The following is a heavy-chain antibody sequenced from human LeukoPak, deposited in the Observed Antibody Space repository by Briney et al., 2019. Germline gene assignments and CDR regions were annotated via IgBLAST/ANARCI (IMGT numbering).Heavy chain of an antibody. D-gene: IGHD5-18*01. CDR3: ARVAAMAPFDY. V-gene: IGHV4-59*01. Sequence: WIGYIYYSGNTNYNPSLKSRVTISVDTSKNQFSLKLSSVTAADTAVYYRARVAAMAPFDYWGQGTLVTVSS. J-gene: IGHJ4*02. CDR2: IYYSGNT.